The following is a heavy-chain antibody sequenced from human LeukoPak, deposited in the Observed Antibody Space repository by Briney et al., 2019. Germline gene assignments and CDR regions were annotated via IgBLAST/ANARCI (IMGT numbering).Heavy chain of an antibody. V-gene: IGHV1-69*05. CDR1: GGTFSTFR. CDR3: ARVDRYHYYLDV. CDR2: IIPVFGTA. Sequence: GASVKVSCKASGGTFSTFRITWVRQAPGQGLEWMGGIIPVFGTANYAQQFQGRVAVATDESTSTAYLELSSLRSEDTAIYYCARVDRYHYYLDVWGKGTTVTVSS. J-gene: IGHJ6*03.